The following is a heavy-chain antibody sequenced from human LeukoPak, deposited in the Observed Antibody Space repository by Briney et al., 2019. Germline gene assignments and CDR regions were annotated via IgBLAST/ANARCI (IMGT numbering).Heavy chain of an antibody. V-gene: IGHV3-9*01. Sequence: GRSLRLSCAASGFTFDDYAMHWVRQAPGKGLEWVSGISWNSGSIGYADSVKGRFTISRDNAKNSLYLQMNSLRAEDTAVYYCAKDGLGYCSSTSCPGGLDYWGQGSLVIVSS. CDR1: GFTFDDYA. CDR3: AKDGLGYCSSTSCPGGLDY. D-gene: IGHD2-2*01. CDR2: ISWNSGSI. J-gene: IGHJ4*02.